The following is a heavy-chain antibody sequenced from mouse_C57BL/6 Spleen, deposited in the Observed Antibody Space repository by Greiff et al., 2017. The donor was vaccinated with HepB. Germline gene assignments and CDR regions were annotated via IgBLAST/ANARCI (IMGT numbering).Heavy chain of an antibody. CDR2: ISDGGSYT. J-gene: IGHJ4*01. D-gene: IGHD2-5*01. CDR1: GFTFSSYA. CDR3: ASAYYSNYDAMDY. Sequence: EVQLVESGGGLVKPGGSLKLSCAASGFTFSSYAMSWVRQTPEKRLEWVATISDGGSYTYYPDNVKGRFTISRDNAKNHLYLQMSHLKSEDTAMYYCASAYYSNYDAMDYWGQGTSVTVSS. V-gene: IGHV5-4*01.